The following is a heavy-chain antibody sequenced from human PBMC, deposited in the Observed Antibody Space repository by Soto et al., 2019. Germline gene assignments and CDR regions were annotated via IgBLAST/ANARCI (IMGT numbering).Heavy chain of an antibody. CDR2: MYRDGST. V-gene: IGHV3-53*01. Sequence: PGGSLRLSCAASDFTISINYMSWVRQAPGKGLEWVSLMYRDGSTYYADSVRGRFTISRDNAKNSVYLQINSLRAEDTAVYFCARDCSGGSCYPGMDVWGQGTTVTVSS. CDR1: DFTISINY. CDR3: ARDCSGGSCYPGMDV. J-gene: IGHJ6*02. D-gene: IGHD2-15*01.